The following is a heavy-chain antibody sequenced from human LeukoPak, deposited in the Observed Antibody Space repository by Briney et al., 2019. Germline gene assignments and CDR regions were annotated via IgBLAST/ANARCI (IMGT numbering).Heavy chain of an antibody. CDR2: INHSGST. J-gene: IGHJ6*02. D-gene: IGHD3-22*01. Sequence: PSETLSLTCAVYGGSFSGYYWSWIRQPPGKGLEWIGEINHSGSTNYNPSLKSRVTISVDTSKNQFSLKLSSVTAADTAVYYCARSRYYYDSSGYYGNYGMDVWGQGTTVTVSS. CDR3: ARSRYYYDSSGYYGNYGMDV. CDR1: GGSFSGYY. V-gene: IGHV4-34*01.